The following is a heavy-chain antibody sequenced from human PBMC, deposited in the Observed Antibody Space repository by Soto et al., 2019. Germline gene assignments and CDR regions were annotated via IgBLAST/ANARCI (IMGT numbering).Heavy chain of an antibody. Sequence: GGSLRLSCAASGFTFSSSWMHWVRQARGKGLVWVSRISPGGSMTMYADSVKGRFTISRDDAKNTVYLQMNSLGVEDTAVYYCARGVHGDSDYWGQGTLVTVSS. CDR1: GFTFSSSW. CDR2: ISPGGSMT. J-gene: IGHJ4*02. CDR3: ARGVHGDSDY. V-gene: IGHV3-74*03. D-gene: IGHD4-17*01.